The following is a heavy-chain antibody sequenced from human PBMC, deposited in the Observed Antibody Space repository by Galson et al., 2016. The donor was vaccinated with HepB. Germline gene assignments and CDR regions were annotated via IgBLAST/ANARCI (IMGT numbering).Heavy chain of an antibody. V-gene: IGHV3-23*01. D-gene: IGHD2-2*02. Sequence: SLRLSCAASGFPYNRFAMNWVRQAPGKGLEWVSGISGSGGSTYYADSVKGRFTISRDQSNNTLHLQMNSLRAEDTAIYFCAKDISALVLPAAIDYWGQGTLVTVSS. CDR2: ISGSGGST. CDR3: AKDISALVLPAAIDY. CDR1: GFPYNRFA. J-gene: IGHJ4*02.